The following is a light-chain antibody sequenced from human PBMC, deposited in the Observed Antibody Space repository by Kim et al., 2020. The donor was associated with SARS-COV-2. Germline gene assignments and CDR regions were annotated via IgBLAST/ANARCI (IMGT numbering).Light chain of an antibody. CDR3: QSYDSSLSGSRV. V-gene: IGLV1-40*01. J-gene: IGLJ1*01. CDR1: SSNIGAGYD. Sequence: VTITCTGSSSNIGAGYDVHWYQQLPGTAPKLLIYGNSNRPSGVPDRFSGSKSGTSASLAITGLQAEDEADYYCQSYDSSLSGSRVFGTGTKVTVL. CDR2: GNS.